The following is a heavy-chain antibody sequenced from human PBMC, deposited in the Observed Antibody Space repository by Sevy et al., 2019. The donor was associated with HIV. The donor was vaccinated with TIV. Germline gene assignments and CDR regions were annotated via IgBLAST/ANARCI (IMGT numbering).Heavy chain of an antibody. CDR3: CGENNIIGGAGLVGP. J-gene: IGHJ4*03. CDR1: GFTFSDYY. CDR2: ISRSGSTI. D-gene: IGHD3-10*01. Sequence: GGSLRLSCAASGFTFSDYYMSWIRQAPGKGLEWVSYISRSGSTINYADSVKGRFTISRDNAKNSLYLQINSLRAEDTGGYYLCGENNIIGGAGLVGPRGQGTLVTVSS. V-gene: IGHV3-11*01.